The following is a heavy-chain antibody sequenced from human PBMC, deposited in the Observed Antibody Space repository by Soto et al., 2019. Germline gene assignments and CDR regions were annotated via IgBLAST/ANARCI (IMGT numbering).Heavy chain of an antibody. D-gene: IGHD3-9*01. Sequence: GGSLRLSGAGSGCTFSSYGMHCVRQATGKGLEWVAVIWYDGSNKYYADSVKGRFTISRDNSKNTLYLQMNSLRAEDTAVYYCARDPAILTGYAEYYFDYWGQGTLVTVSS. J-gene: IGHJ4*02. CDR2: IWYDGSNK. CDR3: ARDPAILTGYAEYYFDY. CDR1: GCTFSSYG. V-gene: IGHV3-33*01.